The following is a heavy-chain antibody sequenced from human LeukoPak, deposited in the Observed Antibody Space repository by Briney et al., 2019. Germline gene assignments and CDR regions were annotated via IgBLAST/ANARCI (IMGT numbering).Heavy chain of an antibody. Sequence: SETLFLTCTVSGGSISSSSYYWVWIRQPPGKGLEWIGSISYSGSTYYNPSLKSRVTMSVDTSKNQFSLKLSSVTAADTAVYYCARDRQQLVRGDYFDYWGQGTLVTVSS. J-gene: IGHJ4*02. CDR3: ARDRQQLVRGDYFDY. CDR1: GGSISSSSYY. CDR2: ISYSGST. D-gene: IGHD6-13*01. V-gene: IGHV4-39*07.